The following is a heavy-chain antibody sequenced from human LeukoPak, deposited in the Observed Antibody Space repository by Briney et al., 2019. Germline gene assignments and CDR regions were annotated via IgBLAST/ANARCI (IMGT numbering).Heavy chain of an antibody. J-gene: IGHJ4*02. CDR2: MSGNGGST. D-gene: IGHD2-15*01. Sequence: GGSLRLSCAASGFTFSSYAMSWVRQAPGKRLEWVSTMSGNGGSTYYADSVKGRFTISRDNSENTLYLHMNSLKAEDTAVYYCAKVEGYCSGGSCYKPFDYWAREPWSPSPQ. CDR3: AKVEGYCSGGSCYKPFDY. V-gene: IGHV3-23*01. CDR1: GFTFSSYA.